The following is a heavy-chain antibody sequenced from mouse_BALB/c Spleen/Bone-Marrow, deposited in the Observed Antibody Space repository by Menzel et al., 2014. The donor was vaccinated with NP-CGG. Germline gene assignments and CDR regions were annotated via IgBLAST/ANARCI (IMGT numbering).Heavy chain of an antibody. Sequence: EVQLVESGGGLVQPGGSLRLSCATSGFTFTDYYTSWVRQPPGKALEWLGFIRNKANGYTTEYSASVKGRFTISRDNSQSILYLQMNTLRAEDSATYYCARDRGLTYFDYWGQGTTLTVSS. D-gene: IGHD2-4*01. CDR1: GFTFTDYY. CDR3: ARDRGLTYFDY. J-gene: IGHJ2*01. V-gene: IGHV7-3*02. CDR2: IRNKANGYTT.